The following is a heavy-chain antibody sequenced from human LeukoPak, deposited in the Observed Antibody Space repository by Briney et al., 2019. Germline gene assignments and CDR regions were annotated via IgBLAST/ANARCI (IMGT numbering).Heavy chain of an antibody. CDR1: GFTFDDYS. CDR2: ISWDGGST. J-gene: IGHJ4*02. Sequence: PGGSLRLSCAASGFTFDDYSMHWVRQAPGKGLEWVSLISWDGGSTYYADSVKGRFTISRDNSKNSLSLQMNSLRPEDTALYYCAKDGKNYFDYWAREPWSPSPQ. CDR3: AKDGKNYFDY. V-gene: IGHV3-43*01.